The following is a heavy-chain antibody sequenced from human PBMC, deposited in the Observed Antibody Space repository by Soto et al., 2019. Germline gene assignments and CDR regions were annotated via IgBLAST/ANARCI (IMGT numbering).Heavy chain of an antibody. Sequence: SSETLSLTCTVSGGSISSGGYYWSWIRQHPGKGLEWIGYIYYSGSTYYNPSLKSRVTISVDTSKNQFSLKLTSVTAADTAVYYCGRAHRDLQQLVHYYYSMDVWGQGTTVT. D-gene: IGHD6-13*01. V-gene: IGHV4-30-4*08. J-gene: IGHJ6*02. CDR1: GGSISSGGYY. CDR3: GRAHRDLQQLVHYYYSMDV. CDR2: IYYSGST.